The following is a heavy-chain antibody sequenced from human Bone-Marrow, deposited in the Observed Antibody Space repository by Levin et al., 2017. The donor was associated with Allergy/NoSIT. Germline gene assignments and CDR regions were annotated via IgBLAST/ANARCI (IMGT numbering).Heavy chain of an antibody. CDR3: ARKTSGTTWFDP. V-gene: IGHV3-48*03. D-gene: IGHD1-7*01. CDR2: ISGTDTTI. J-gene: IGHJ5*02. CDR1: GFTFSIYE. Sequence: QAGGSLRLSCAASGFTFSIYEMNWVRQAPGKGLEWVSYISGTDTTIYYADSVKGRFTISRDNAKNSLYLQMNSLRAEDTAVYYCARKTSGTTWFDPWGQGTLVTVSS.